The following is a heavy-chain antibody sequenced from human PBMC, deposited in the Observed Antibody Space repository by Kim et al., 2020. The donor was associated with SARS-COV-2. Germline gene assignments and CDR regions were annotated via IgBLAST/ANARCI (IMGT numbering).Heavy chain of an antibody. CDR3: ARDTGGTGSYSAGY. J-gene: IGHJ4*02. V-gene: IGHV3-33*05. Sequence: GGSLRLSCAASGFTFSSYGMHWVRQAPGKGLEWVAVISYDGSNKYYADSVKGRFTISRDNSKNTLYLQMNSLRAEDTAVYYCARDTGGTGSYSAGYWGQGTLVTVSS. D-gene: IGHD3-10*01. CDR1: GFTFSSYG. CDR2: ISYDGSNK.